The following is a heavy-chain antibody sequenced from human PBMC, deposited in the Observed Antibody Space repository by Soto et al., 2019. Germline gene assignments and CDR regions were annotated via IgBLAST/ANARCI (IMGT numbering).Heavy chain of an antibody. CDR1: GYTFTSYG. CDR3: ARDGRYCSGGSCYPHYYYYGMDV. Sequence: QVQLVQSGAEVKKPGASVKVSCKASGYTFTSYGISWVRQAPGQGLEWMGWISAYNGNTNYAQKLQGRVTMTTDTSTSTADMELRSRRSDDTAVYYCARDGRYCSGGSCYPHYYYYGMDVWGQGTTVTVSS. V-gene: IGHV1-18*01. J-gene: IGHJ6*02. CDR2: ISAYNGNT. D-gene: IGHD2-15*01.